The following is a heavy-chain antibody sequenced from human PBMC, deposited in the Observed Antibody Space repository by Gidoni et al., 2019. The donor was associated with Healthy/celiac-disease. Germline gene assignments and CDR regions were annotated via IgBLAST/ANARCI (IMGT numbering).Heavy chain of an antibody. D-gene: IGHD4-4*01. V-gene: IGHV1-2*02. CDR1: GYTFTGYY. CDR3: ARDQGDDYSNPNWFDP. CDR2: INPNSGGT. J-gene: IGHJ5*02. Sequence: QVQLVPSGAEVQKPGASVKVSCKASGYTFTGYYMHWVRQAPGQGLEWMGWINPNSGGTNYAQKFQGRVTMTRDTSISTAYMELSRLRSDDTAVYYCARDQGDDYSNPNWFDPWGQGTLVTVSS.